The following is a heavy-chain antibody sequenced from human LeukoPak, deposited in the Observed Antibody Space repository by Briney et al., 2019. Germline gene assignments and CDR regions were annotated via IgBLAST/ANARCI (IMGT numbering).Heavy chain of an antibody. D-gene: IGHD2-21*02. CDR3: ARDGAIVVVTRVNNWFDP. J-gene: IGHJ5*02. V-gene: IGHV1-2*02. CDR1: GYTLTELS. CDR2: INPNSGGT. Sequence: ASVKVSCKVSGYTLTELSMHWVRQAPGKGLEWMGWINPNSGGTNYAQKFQGRVTMTRDTSISTVYMELSRLRSDDTAVYYCARDGAIVVVTRVNNWFDPWGQGTLVTVSS.